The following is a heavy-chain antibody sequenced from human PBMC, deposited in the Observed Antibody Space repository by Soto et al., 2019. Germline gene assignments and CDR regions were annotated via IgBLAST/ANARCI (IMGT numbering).Heavy chain of an antibody. J-gene: IGHJ3*02. CDR3: AAVIVLLWFGELDNDAFDI. D-gene: IGHD3-10*01. CDR2: IVVGSGNT. Sequence: ASVKVSCKASGFTFTSSAMQWVRQARGQRLEWIGWIVVGSGNTNYAQKFQERVTITRDMSTSTAYMELSSLRSEDTAVYYCAAVIVLLWFGELDNDAFDIWGQGTMVTVSS. V-gene: IGHV1-58*02. CDR1: GFTFTSSA.